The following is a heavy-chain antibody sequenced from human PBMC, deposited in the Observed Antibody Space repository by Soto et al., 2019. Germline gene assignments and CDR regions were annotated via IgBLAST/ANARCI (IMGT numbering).Heavy chain of an antibody. CDR2: ISYDGSNK. J-gene: IGHJ6*02. CDR1: GFTFSNYI. V-gene: IGHV3-30*09. CDR3: ARGDPYYGMDV. Sequence: QVQLVESGGDVVQPGGSLRLSCAASGFTFSNYIFYWVRQAPGKGPEWVAAISYDGSNKQYADSVKGRFAISRDNPGNSLDLQMNILRGDDTALYYCARGDPYYGMDVGGQGTTVTVSS.